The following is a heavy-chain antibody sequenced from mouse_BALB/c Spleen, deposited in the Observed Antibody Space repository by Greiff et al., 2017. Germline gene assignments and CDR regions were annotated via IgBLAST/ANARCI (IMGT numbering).Heavy chain of an antibody. V-gene: IGHV5-6-5*01. CDR2: ISSGGST. D-gene: IGHD1-1*01. CDR1: GFTFSSYA. CDR3: ARGYYGSSSAWFAY. Sequence: EVMLVESGGGLVKPGGSLKLSCAASGFTFSSYAMSWVRQTPEKRLEWVASISSGGSTYYPDSVKGRFTISRDNARNILYLQMSSLRSEDTAMYYCARGYYGSSSAWFAYWGQGTLVTVSA. J-gene: IGHJ3*01.